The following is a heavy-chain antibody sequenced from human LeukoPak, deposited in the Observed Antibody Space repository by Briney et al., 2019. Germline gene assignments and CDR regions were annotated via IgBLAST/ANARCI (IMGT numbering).Heavy chain of an antibody. D-gene: IGHD6-13*01. Sequence: SETLSLTCTVSGGSISSYYWSWIRQPPGKGLEWIGYIYHSGSTNYNPSLKSRVTISVDTSKNQFSLKLSSVTAADTAVYYCASLYSSSYNWFDPWGQGTLVTVSS. J-gene: IGHJ5*02. CDR2: IYHSGST. V-gene: IGHV4-59*01. CDR3: ASLYSSSYNWFDP. CDR1: GGSISSYY.